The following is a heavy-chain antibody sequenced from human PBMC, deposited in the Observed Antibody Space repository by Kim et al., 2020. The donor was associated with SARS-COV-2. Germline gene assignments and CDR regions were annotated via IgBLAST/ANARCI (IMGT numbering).Heavy chain of an antibody. D-gene: IGHD5-18*01. CDR3: ARDGGYSYGPYYYYGMDV. J-gene: IGHJ6*02. V-gene: IGHV3-30*04. CDR2: ISYDGSNK. CDR1: GFTFSSYA. Sequence: GGSLRLSCAASGFTFSSYAMHWVRQAPGKGLEWVAVISYDGSNKYYADSVKGRFTISRDNSKNTLYLQMNSLRAEDTAVYYCARDGGYSYGPYYYYGMDVWGQGTTVTVSS.